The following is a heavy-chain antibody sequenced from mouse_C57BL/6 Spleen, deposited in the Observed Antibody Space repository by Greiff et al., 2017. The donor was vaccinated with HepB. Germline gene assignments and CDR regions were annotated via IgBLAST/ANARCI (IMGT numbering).Heavy chain of an antibody. D-gene: IGHD2-1*01. V-gene: IGHV3-1*01. CDR3: ARTLYYGSGDY. CDR1: GYSITSGYD. J-gene: IGHJ4*01. Sequence: EVQLVESGPGMVKPSQSLSLTCTVTGYSITSGYDWHWIRHFPGNKLEWMGYISYSGSTNYNPSLKSRISITHDTSKNHFFLKLNSVTTEDTATYYCARTLYYGSGDYWGQGTSVTVSS. CDR2: ISYSGST.